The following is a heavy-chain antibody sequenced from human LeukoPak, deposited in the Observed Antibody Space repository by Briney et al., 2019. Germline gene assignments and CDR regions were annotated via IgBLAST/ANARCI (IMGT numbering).Heavy chain of an antibody. CDR2: IIPIFGTA. V-gene: IGHV1-69*05. CDR3: AREFLRGYIAAAGTNWFDP. D-gene: IGHD6-13*01. J-gene: IGHJ5*02. Sequence: SVKVSCKASGGTFSSYAISWVRRAPGKGLDWMGGIIPIFGTANYAQKFQGRVTITTDESTSTAYMELSSLRSEDTAVYYCAREFLRGYIAAAGTNWFDPWGQGTLVTVSS. CDR1: GGTFSSYA.